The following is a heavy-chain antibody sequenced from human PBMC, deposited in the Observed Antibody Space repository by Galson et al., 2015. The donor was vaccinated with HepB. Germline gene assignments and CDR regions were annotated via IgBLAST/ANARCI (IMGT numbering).Heavy chain of an antibody. CDR2: IKQDGSDK. D-gene: IGHD3-10*01. V-gene: IGHV3-7*03. J-gene: IGHJ6*02. Sequence: LRLSCAASGFTFSSYRMSWVRQAPGKGLEWVADIKQDGSDKNYVDSAKGRFTISRDNAKNSLYLQMSGLRAEDTAVYYCARLGYYGPGSSYYGMDVWGQGTTVTVPS. CDR1: GFTFSSYR. CDR3: ARLGYYGPGSSYYGMDV.